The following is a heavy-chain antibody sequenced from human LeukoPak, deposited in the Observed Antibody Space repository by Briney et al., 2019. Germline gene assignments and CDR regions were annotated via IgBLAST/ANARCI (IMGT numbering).Heavy chain of an antibody. CDR2: ISSSTSTI. V-gene: IGHV3-48*01. CDR1: GFTFSSYS. J-gene: IGHJ4*02. Sequence: GGSLRLSCAASGFTFSSYSMNWVRQAPGKGLEWISYISSSTSTIYYVDSVKGRFTISRDNAKNSLYLQMNSLRAEDTAVYYCARSSLYDYWGQETLVTVSS. CDR3: ARSSLYDY.